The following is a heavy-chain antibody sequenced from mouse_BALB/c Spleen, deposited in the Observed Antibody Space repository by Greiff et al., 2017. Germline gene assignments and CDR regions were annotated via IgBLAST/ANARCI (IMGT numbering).Heavy chain of an antibody. CDR2: ISSGGSYT. V-gene: IGHV5-6*01. CDR1: GFTFSSYG. J-gene: IGHJ3*01. CDR3: ARAGLRGFAY. D-gene: IGHD3-1*01. Sequence: EVHLVESGGDLVKPGGSLKLSCAASGFTFSSYGMSWVRQTPDKRLEWVATISSGGSYTYYPDSVKGRFTISRDNAKNTLYLQMSSLKSEDTAMYYCARAGLRGFAYWGQGTLVTVSA.